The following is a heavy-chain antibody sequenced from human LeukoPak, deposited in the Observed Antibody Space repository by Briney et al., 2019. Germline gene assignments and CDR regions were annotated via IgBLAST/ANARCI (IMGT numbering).Heavy chain of an antibody. CDR3: AKDPTYYYDSSGYPGTPLPDY. V-gene: IGHV3-23*01. D-gene: IGHD3-22*01. CDR2: ISGSGGST. CDR1: GFIFSSYA. J-gene: IGHJ4*02. Sequence: GGSLRLSCAASGFIFSSYAMSWVRQAPGKGLEWVSAISGSGGSTYYADSVKGRFTISRDNSKNTLYLQMNSLRAEDTAVYYCAKDPTYYYDSSGYPGTPLPDYWGQGTLVTVPS.